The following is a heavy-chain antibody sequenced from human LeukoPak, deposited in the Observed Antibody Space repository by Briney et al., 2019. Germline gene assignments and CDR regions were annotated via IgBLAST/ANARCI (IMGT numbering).Heavy chain of an antibody. CDR2: ISYDGSNK. J-gene: IGHJ4*02. D-gene: IGHD6-19*01. CDR1: GFTFSSYA. Sequence: GRSLRLSCAASGFTFSSYAMHWVRQAPGKGLEWVAVISYDGSNKYCADSVKGRFTISRDNSKNTLYLQMNSLRAEDTAVYYCARDPAVAGPGDYWGQGTLVTVSS. V-gene: IGHV3-30*04. CDR3: ARDPAVAGPGDY.